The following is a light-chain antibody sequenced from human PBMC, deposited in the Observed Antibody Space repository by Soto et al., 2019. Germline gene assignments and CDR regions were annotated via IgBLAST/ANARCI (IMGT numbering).Light chain of an antibody. V-gene: IGLV1-44*01. J-gene: IGLJ3*02. CDR3: AALDDSLNGVV. CDR1: ISNIGGNT. CDR2: TNN. Sequence: QSVLTQPPSASGTPGQRVTISRSGSISNIGGNTVNWYQQLPGTAPKLLMYTNNQRPSGVPDRFSGSKSGTSASLAISGLQSEDEADYYCAALDDSLNGVVFGGGTKLTVL.